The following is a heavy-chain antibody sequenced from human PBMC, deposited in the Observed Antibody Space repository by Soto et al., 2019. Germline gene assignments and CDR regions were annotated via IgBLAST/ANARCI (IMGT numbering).Heavy chain of an antibody. CDR2: MSHSGGN. CDR1: GGFVSSGSYY. Sequence: QVQLQQWGAGLLKPSETLSLTCAVYGGFVSSGSYYWSWIRQPPGKGLEWLGEMSHSGGNHFNPSLKSRVTKSVDTSQNQFSLTMSSVTAADTALYYCARVERGTATTVVDAFDIWGPGTMVTVSS. V-gene: IGHV4-34*01. CDR3: ARVERGTATTVVDAFDI. D-gene: IGHD1-1*01. J-gene: IGHJ3*02.